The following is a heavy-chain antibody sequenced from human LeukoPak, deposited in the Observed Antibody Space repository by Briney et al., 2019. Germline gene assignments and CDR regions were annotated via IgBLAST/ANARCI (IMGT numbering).Heavy chain of an antibody. J-gene: IGHJ4*02. Sequence: GGSLRLSCAASGFTFDDYGMSWVRQAPGKGLEWVSGINWNGGSTGYADSVKGRFTISRDNAKNSLYLQMNSLGAEDTALYYCARWSYYGSGSYRYYFDYWGQGTLVTVSS. CDR3: ARWSYYGSGSYRYYFDY. D-gene: IGHD3-10*01. CDR2: INWNGGST. CDR1: GFTFDDYG. V-gene: IGHV3-20*04.